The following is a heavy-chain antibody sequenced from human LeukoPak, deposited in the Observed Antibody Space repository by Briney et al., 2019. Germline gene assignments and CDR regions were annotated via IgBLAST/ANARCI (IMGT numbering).Heavy chain of an antibody. V-gene: IGHV3-7*01. CDR1: GFSFSSYW. D-gene: IGHD2-15*01. CDR3: ARDPRGSVRGY. J-gene: IGHJ4*02. CDR2: IKQDGSEK. Sequence: QPGGSLRLSCAASGFSFSSYWMSWVRQAPGKGLEWVAIIKQDGSEKYYVDSVKGRFTISRDNAKNSLYLQMNSLRAEDTAVYYCARDPRGSVRGYWGQGTLVTVSS.